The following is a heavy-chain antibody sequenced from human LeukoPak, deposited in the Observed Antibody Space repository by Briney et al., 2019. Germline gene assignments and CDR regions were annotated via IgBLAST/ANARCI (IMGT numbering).Heavy chain of an antibody. CDR2: IYYSGST. CDR1: GGSITTRDC. Sequence: SETLSLTCAVSGGSITTRDCWCWVRQPPGKGLEWIGCIYYSGSTNYNPSLKSRVTISVDTSKNQFSLKLSSVTAADTAVYYCARVNVVAGTDYWGQGTLVTVSS. CDR3: ARVNVVAGTDY. D-gene: IGHD6-19*01. V-gene: IGHV4-59*01. J-gene: IGHJ4*02.